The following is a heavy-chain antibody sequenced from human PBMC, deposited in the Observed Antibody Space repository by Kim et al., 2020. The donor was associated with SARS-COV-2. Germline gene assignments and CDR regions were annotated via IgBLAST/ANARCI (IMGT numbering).Heavy chain of an antibody. CDR2: IIPIFGTA. Sequence: SVKVSCKASGGTFSSYAISWVRQAPGQGLEWMGGIIPIFGTANYAQKFQGRVTITADESTSTAYMELSSLRSEDTAVYYCARGPLDGVYYYDSSGYAFDYWGQGTLVTVSS. J-gene: IGHJ4*02. CDR1: GGTFSSYA. V-gene: IGHV1-69*13. D-gene: IGHD3-22*01. CDR3: ARGPLDGVYYYDSSGYAFDY.